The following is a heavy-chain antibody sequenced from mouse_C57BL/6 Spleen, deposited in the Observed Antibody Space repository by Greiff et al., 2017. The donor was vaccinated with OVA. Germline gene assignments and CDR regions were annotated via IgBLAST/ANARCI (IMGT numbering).Heavy chain of an antibody. J-gene: IGHJ2*01. CDR3: ARRGDYYYGPFDY. CDR2: IDPSDSYT. CDR1: GYTFTSYW. Sequence: QVQLQQPGAELVKPGASVKLSCKASGYTFTSYWMQWAKQRSGQGLEWIGEIDPSDSYTNYNQKFKGKATLPVDTSSSTAYMQLSSLTSEDAAVYYCARRGDYYYGPFDYWGQGTTLTVSS. D-gene: IGHD1-1*01. V-gene: IGHV1-50*01.